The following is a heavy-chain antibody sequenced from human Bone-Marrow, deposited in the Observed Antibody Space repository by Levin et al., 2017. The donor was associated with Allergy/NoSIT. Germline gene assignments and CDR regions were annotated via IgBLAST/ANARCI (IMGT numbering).Heavy chain of an antibody. CDR3: AKDIKFGGYNWFDP. D-gene: IGHD3-10*01. V-gene: IGHV3-9*01. J-gene: IGHJ5*02. CDR2: ISWNSGSI. CDR1: GFTFDDYA. Sequence: GGSLRLSCAASGFTFDDYAMHWVRQAPGKGLEWVSGISWNSGSIGYADSVKGRFTISRDNAKNSLYLQMNSLRAEDTALYYCAKDIKFGGYNWFDPWGQGTLVTVSS.